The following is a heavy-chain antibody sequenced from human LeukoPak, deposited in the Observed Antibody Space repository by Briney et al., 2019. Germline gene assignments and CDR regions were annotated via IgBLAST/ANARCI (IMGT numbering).Heavy chain of an antibody. V-gene: IGHV1-69*04. J-gene: IGHJ3*02. D-gene: IGHD1-26*01. CDR1: GGTFSSYA. CDR3: ARAGRVGATHHDAFDI. CDR2: IIPILGIA. Sequence: SVKVSCKASGGTFSSYAISWVRQAPGQGLEWMGRIIPILGIANYEQKFQGRVTITADKSTSTAYMELSSLRSEDTAVYYCARAGRVGATHHDAFDIWGQGTMVTVSS.